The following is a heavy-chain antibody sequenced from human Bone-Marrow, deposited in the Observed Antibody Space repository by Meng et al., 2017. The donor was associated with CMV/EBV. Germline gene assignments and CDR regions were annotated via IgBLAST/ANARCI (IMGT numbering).Heavy chain of an antibody. D-gene: IGHD3-3*01. V-gene: IGHV4-34*01. CDR3: ARVVVSDYDFWSGYFQVQLDSYGMDV. J-gene: IGHJ6*02. CDR1: GGSFSGYY. Sequence: SETLSLTCAVYGGSFSGYYWSWIRQPPGKGLEWIGEINHSGSTNYNPSLKSRVTISVDTSKNQFSLKLSSVTAADTAVYYCARVVVSDYDFWSGYFQVQLDSYGMDVWGQGTTVTASS. CDR2: INHSGST.